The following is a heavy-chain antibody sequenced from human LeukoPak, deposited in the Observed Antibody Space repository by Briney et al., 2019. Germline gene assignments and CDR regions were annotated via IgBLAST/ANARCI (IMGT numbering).Heavy chain of an antibody. J-gene: IGHJ4*02. Sequence: PGGSLRLSCAASGFTFSSYGMHWVRQAPGKGLEWVAFIRYDGSNKYYADSVKGRFTIPRDNSKNTLYLQMNSLRAEDTAVYYCAKDPIRMVYAVALDYWGQGTLVTVSS. D-gene: IGHD2-8*01. V-gene: IGHV3-30*02. CDR1: GFTFSSYG. CDR3: AKDPIRMVYAVALDY. CDR2: IRYDGSNK.